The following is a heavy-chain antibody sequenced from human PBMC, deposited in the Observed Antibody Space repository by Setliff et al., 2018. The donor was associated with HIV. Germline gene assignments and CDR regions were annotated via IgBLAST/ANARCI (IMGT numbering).Heavy chain of an antibody. V-gene: IGHV1-69*01. CDR2: IIPIFGTP. Sequence: KVSCKASGDTFTSHAISWVRQAPGQGLEWMGGIIPIFGTPNYAQKFKGRLTITADESTSTVYMELSSLRSEDTAVYYCARDSRDIVVVIAPEPEPYYYYGMDVWGEGTTVTVSS. J-gene: IGHJ6*04. D-gene: IGHD2-15*01. CDR3: ARDSRDIVVVIAPEPEPYYYYGMDV. CDR1: GDTFTSHA.